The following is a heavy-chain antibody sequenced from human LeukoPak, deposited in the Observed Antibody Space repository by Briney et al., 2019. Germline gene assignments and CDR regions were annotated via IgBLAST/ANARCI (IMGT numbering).Heavy chain of an antibody. CDR2: IYHSGST. CDR1: GGSISSGGYY. D-gene: IGHD3-16*01. Sequence: PSETLSLTCTVSGGSISSGGYYWSWIRQPPGKGLEWIGYIYHSGSTYYNPSLKSRVTISVDTSKNQFSLKLSSVTAADTAVYYCARGRRSLVMPFDIWGQGTMVTVSS. V-gene: IGHV4-30-2*01. J-gene: IGHJ3*02. CDR3: ARGRRSLVMPFDI.